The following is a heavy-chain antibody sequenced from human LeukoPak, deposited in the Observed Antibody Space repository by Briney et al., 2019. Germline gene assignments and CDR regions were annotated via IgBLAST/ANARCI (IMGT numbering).Heavy chain of an antibody. Sequence: SQTLSLTCAVSGGSISSGGYSWSWIRQPPGKGLEWIGYIYHSGSTYYNPSLKSRVTISVDRSKNQFSLKLSSVTAADTAVYYCAREGGKSGAFDIWGQGTMVTVSS. V-gene: IGHV4-30-2*01. J-gene: IGHJ3*02. D-gene: IGHD3-16*01. CDR1: GGSISSGGYS. CDR2: IYHSGST. CDR3: AREGGKSGAFDI.